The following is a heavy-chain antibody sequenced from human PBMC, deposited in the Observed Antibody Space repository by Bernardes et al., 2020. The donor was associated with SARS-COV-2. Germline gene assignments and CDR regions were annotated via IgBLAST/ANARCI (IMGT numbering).Heavy chain of an antibody. J-gene: IGHJ6*02. D-gene: IGHD3-22*01. CDR3: ALPPSNYDRYGMDV. CDR1: GYTFTGYY. CDR2: INSNSGGT. V-gene: IGHV1-2*02. Sequence: ASVKVSCKASGYTFTGYYIHWVRQAPGQGLEWMGWINSNSGGTIYAQKFQGRVTMTRDTSISTAYMELSRLRSDDTAMYYCALPPSNYDRYGMDVWGQGTTVTVSS.